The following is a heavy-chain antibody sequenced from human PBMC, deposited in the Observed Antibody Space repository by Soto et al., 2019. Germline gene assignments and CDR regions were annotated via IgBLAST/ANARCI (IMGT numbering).Heavy chain of an antibody. D-gene: IGHD3-10*01. CDR2: ISYDGNEK. CDR1: RFTFNTYA. V-gene: IGHV3-30-3*01. J-gene: IGHJ6*02. CDR3: ARRHYYHGSGSSHYYYYGMDV. Sequence: QVQLVESGGGVVQPRRSLRLSCAASRFTFNTYAMHWVRQAPGKGLEWVAVISYDGNEKYYADSVKGRFTISRDNSENALYLQMNSLRAEDTAVYYCARRHYYHGSGSSHYYYYGMDVWGQGTTVTVSS.